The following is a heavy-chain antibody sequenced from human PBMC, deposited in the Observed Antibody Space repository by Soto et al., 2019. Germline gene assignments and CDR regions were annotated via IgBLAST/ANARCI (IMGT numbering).Heavy chain of an antibody. CDR1: EFTVSSNY. CDR2: INGRGWT. V-gene: IGHV3-53*01. J-gene: IGHJ4*02. Sequence: PGGSLRLSCAASEFTVSSNYMTWVRQAPGKGLEWVSVINGRGWTAYADSVKGRFTISRDNSNNTVYLQMNSLRAEDTAVYYCARESRDSSGYFSIDYWGQGTLVTVSS. CDR3: ARESRDSSGYFSIDY. D-gene: IGHD3-22*01.